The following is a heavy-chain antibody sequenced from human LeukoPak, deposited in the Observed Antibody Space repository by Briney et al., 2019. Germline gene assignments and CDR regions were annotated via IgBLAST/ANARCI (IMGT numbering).Heavy chain of an antibody. Sequence: GRSLRLSCAASRFTFSSYAMHWVRQAPGKGLEWVAVISYDGSNKYYADSAKGRFTISRDNSKNTLYLQMNSLRAEDTAVYYCARVGKDSGYDWLYYFDYWGQGTLVTVSS. CDR3: ARVGKDSGYDWLYYFDY. D-gene: IGHD5-12*01. CDR2: ISYDGSNK. J-gene: IGHJ4*02. CDR1: RFTFSSYA. V-gene: IGHV3-30*04.